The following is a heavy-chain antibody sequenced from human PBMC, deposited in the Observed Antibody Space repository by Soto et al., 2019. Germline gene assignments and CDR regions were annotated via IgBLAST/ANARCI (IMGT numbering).Heavy chain of an antibody. J-gene: IGHJ5*02. CDR3: ARASYCRGGSCYRAWFDP. V-gene: IGHV5-51*01. CDR2: IYPGDSDT. Sequence: PGESLKISCKGSGYSFTSYWIGWVRQMPGKGLEWMGIIYPGDSDTRYSPSFQGQVTISADKSISTAYLQWSSLKASDTAMYYCARASYCRGGSCYRAWFDPWGQGTLVTVSS. D-gene: IGHD2-15*01. CDR1: GYSFTSYW.